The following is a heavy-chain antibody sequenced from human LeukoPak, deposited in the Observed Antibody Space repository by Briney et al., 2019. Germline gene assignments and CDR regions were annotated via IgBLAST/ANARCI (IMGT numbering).Heavy chain of an antibody. D-gene: IGHD3-10*01. J-gene: IGHJ5*02. CDR2: INHSGST. Sequence: SETLSLTCAVYGGFFSGYYWSWIRQPPGKGLEWIGEINHSGSTNYNPSLKSRVTISVDTSKNQFSLKLSSVTAADTAVYYCARVSYGSGSYNWFDPWGQGTLVTVSS. CDR3: ARVSYGSGSYNWFDP. V-gene: IGHV4-34*01. CDR1: GGFFSGYY.